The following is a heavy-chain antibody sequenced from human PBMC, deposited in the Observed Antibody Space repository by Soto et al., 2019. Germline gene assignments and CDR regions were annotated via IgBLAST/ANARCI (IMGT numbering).Heavy chain of an antibody. Sequence: LRLSCAASGFTFSSYWMHWVRQAPGKGPVWVSHIHGDGSTTSYADSVKGRFTISRDNAKNVLYLQMNSLIAEDTAVYYCARFTGFWSAIDYWGLGTLVTVSS. CDR1: GFTFSSYW. J-gene: IGHJ4*02. V-gene: IGHV3-74*01. CDR2: IHGDGSTT. CDR3: ARFTGFWSAIDY. D-gene: IGHD3-3*01.